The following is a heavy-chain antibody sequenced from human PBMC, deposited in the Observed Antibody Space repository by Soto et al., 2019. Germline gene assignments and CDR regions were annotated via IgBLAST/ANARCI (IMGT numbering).Heavy chain of an antibody. D-gene: IGHD5-18*01. CDR2: IYYSGST. Sequence: QVQLQESGPGLVKPSQTLSLTCTVSGGSISSGDYYWSWIRQPPGKGLEWIGYIYYSGSTYYNPSLXGXVXITXDTSKNQFSLKLSSVTAADTAVYYCARASPVVTDVWGQGTTVTVSS. V-gene: IGHV4-30-4*01. CDR3: ARASPVVTDV. J-gene: IGHJ6*02. CDR1: GGSISSGDYY.